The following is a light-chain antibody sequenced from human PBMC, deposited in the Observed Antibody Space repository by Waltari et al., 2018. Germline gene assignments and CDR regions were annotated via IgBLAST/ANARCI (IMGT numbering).Light chain of an antibody. CDR3: SSYTTSTTLL. J-gene: IGLJ1*01. CDR1: STDVGAYNF. V-gene: IGLV2-14*01. Sequence: QSALTQPASVSGSPGQSITISCTGSSTDVGAYNFVSWYQQHPGKVPKLILYDFGNLPSGISHRFSASKSGNTASLTISGLQEEDEGEYYCSSYTTSTTLLFGTGTRLTVL. CDR2: DFG.